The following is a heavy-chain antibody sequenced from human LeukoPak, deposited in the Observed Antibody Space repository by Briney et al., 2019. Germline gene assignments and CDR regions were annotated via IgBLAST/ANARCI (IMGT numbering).Heavy chain of an antibody. CDR1: GYTFTSYD. CDR3: ARAIRGSKIASRYYFYYMDI. V-gene: IGHV1-69*06. D-gene: IGHD3-10*01. CDR2: IIPIFDTT. J-gene: IGHJ6*03. Sequence: SVKVSCKASGYTFTSYDINWVRQAPGQGFEWMGGIIPIFDTTNYAQNFQGRVTITADKSTNTAYMELSSLRSEDTAVYYCARAIRGSKIASRYYFYYMDIWGKGTTVTVSS.